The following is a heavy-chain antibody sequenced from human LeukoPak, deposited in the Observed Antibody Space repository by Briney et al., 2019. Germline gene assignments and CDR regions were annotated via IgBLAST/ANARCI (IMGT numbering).Heavy chain of an antibody. V-gene: IGHV3-23*01. D-gene: IGHD7-27*01. CDR3: AKVLTGSQDY. J-gene: IGHJ4*02. CDR2: ITGGGENT. Sequence: PGKSLRLSCAPRGVTFGSYAMSWVRQAPGKGLEWVSTITGGGENTYYADSVRGRFTISRDNSKTTLHLQMNGLRPEDTAVYYCAKVLTGSQDYWGQGTLVTVSS. CDR1: GVTFGSYA.